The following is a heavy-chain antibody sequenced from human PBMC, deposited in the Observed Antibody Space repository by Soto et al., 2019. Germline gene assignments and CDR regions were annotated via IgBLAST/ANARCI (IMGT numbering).Heavy chain of an antibody. Sequence: LSLPFAISGDSVSSNSGAWNLIRQSPSRGLEWLGRTYYRSKWYNEYAVSVKGRISINPDTSKNQFSLQLNSVTPEDSAVYYCARTQSVFDYWGQGTQVTVSS. CDR1: GDSVSSNSGA. V-gene: IGHV6-1*01. J-gene: IGHJ4*02. CDR3: ARTQSVFDY. CDR2: TYYRSKWYN.